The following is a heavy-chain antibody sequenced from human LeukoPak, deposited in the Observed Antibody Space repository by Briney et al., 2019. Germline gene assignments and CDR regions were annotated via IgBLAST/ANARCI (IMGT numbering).Heavy chain of an antibody. Sequence: ASVKVSFKSSGATFSSYAINWVRQAPGQGPEWVGGIIPIFGRANYAQKFQGRVAMTTDESTSTAYMELSSLRSEDTAVYYCARVFARSGEISGSYFYYWGQGTLVTVSS. J-gene: IGHJ4*02. CDR2: IIPIFGRA. CDR3: ARVFARSGEISGSYFYY. V-gene: IGHV1-69*05. D-gene: IGHD1-26*01. CDR1: GATFSSYA.